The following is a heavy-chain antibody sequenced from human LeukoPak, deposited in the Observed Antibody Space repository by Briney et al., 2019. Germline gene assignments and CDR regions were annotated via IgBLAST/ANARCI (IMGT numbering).Heavy chain of an antibody. CDR1: GGSISSSSYY. D-gene: IGHD2-2*02. CDR3: ARHGGRGWKYQLLYRPNWYFDL. Sequence: PSETLSLTCTVSGGSISSSSYYWGWIRQPPGKGLEWMGSIYYSGSTYYNPSLKSRVTISVDTSKNQFSLKLSSVTAADTAVYYCARHGGRGWKYQLLYRPNWYFDLWGRGTLVTVSS. J-gene: IGHJ2*01. CDR2: IYYSGST. V-gene: IGHV4-39*01.